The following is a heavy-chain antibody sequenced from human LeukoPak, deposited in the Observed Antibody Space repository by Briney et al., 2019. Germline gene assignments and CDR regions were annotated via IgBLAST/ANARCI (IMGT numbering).Heavy chain of an antibody. V-gene: IGHV4-59*01. CDR1: GGSISSYY. Sequence: SEALSLTCTVSGGSISSYYWSWIRQPPGKGLEWIGYIYYSGSTNYNPSLESRVTISVDTSKNQFSLKLSSVTAADTAVYYCARSSSSTDYWGQGTLVTVSS. J-gene: IGHJ4*02. CDR3: ARSSSSTDY. D-gene: IGHD6-6*01. CDR2: IYYSGST.